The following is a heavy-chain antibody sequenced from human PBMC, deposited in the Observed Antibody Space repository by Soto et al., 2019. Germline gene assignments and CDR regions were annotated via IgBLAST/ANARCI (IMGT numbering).Heavy chain of an antibody. CDR3: ARVQDCSGGVCFIWHSALNM. CDR1: GFRFTRYS. V-gene: IGHV3-7*03. Sequence: QLVESGGGLVQPGGSLRLSCIASGFRFTRYSMSWVRQVPGKGLEWVAKINQDGSEIFHADSVKGRFTSSRDNARNSLYLQMNSLRGDDTAVYYCARVQDCSGGVCFIWHSALNMWGQGTMVSVSS. CDR2: INQDGSEI. J-gene: IGHJ3*02. D-gene: IGHD2-8*02.